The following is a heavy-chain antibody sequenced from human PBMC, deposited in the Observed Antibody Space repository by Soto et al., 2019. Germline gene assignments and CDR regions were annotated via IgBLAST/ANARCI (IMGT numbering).Heavy chain of an antibody. CDR3: ARDNILNWFDP. CDR1: GYTFTGYY. Sequence: EASVKVSCKASGYTFTGYYMHWVRQAPGQGLEWMGWINPNSGGTNYAQKFQGWVTMTRDTSISTAYMELSRLRSDDTAVYYCARDNILNWFDPWGQGTLVTSPQ. V-gene: IGHV1-2*04. J-gene: IGHJ5*02. CDR2: INPNSGGT.